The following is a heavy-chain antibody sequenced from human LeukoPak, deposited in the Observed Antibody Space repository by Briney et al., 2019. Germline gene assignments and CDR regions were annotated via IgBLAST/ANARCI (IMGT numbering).Heavy chain of an antibody. Sequence: SGGSLRLSCAASGFTFSSYSMNWVRQAPGKGLEWVSSISSSSSYIYYADSVKGRFTISRDNAKNSLYLQMNSLRAEDTAVYYCARDLDDSSQDFDYWGQGTLVTVSS. V-gene: IGHV3-21*01. J-gene: IGHJ4*02. CDR2: ISSSSSYI. D-gene: IGHD3-22*01. CDR1: GFTFSSYS. CDR3: ARDLDDSSQDFDY.